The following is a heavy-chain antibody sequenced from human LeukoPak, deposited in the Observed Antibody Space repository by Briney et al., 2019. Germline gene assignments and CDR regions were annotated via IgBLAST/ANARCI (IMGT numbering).Heavy chain of an antibody. CDR3: ARGGRGYGMDV. V-gene: IGHV3-48*03. Sequence: PGGALRLSCAASGFTFSSYEINWVRQAPGKGLVWVSSISGSGSTENYADSVTVRFTISRDNAKDSLFLQMNSLRGEDTAVYYCARGGRGYGMDVWGQGTTVTVSS. J-gene: IGHJ6*02. CDR1: GFTFSSYE. CDR2: ISGSGSTE.